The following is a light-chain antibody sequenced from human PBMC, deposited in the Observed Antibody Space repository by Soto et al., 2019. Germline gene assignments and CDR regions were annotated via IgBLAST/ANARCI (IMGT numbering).Light chain of an antibody. J-gene: IGLJ3*02. CDR3: TSYTSSGSWV. CDR1: SSDVGAYNY. CDR2: EVS. Sequence: QSALTQPASVSGSPGQSITISCTGTSSDVGAYNYVSWYQQHPDKAPKLMIYEVSNRPSGLSNRFSGSKSGNTASLTISGLQAEDEADYYCTSYTSSGSWVFGGGTKVTVL. V-gene: IGLV2-14*01.